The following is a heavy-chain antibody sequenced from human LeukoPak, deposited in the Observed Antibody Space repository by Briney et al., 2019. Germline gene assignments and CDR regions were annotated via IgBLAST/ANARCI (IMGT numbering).Heavy chain of an antibody. J-gene: IGHJ3*02. CDR3: AREPPSSIVVIPRDAFDI. CDR2: ISAYNGNT. Sequence: ASVKVSCKASGYTFTSYDISWVRQAPGQGLEWMGWISAYNGNTNYAQKLQGRVTMTTDTSTSTAYMELRSLRSDDTAVYYCAREPPSSIVVIPRDAFDIRGQGTMVTVSS. CDR1: GYTFTSYD. V-gene: IGHV1-18*01. D-gene: IGHD3-22*01.